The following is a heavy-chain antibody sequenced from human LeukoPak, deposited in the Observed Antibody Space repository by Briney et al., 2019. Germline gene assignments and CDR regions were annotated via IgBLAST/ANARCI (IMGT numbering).Heavy chain of an antibody. D-gene: IGHD5-24*01. CDR2: INHSGST. CDR1: GGSFSSYY. J-gene: IGHJ3*02. CDR3: AVNSTKHTFDI. V-gene: IGHV4-34*01. Sequence: SETLSLTCAVYGGSFSSYYWSWIRQPPGKGLEWIGEINHSGSTNYNPSLKSRVTISVDTSKNQFSLKLSSVTAADTAVYYCAVNSTKHTFDIWGQGTMVTVSS.